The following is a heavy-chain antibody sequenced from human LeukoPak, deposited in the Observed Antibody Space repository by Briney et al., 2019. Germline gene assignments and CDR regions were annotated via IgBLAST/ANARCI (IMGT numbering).Heavy chain of an antibody. D-gene: IGHD2-8*01. CDR3: AAGEPYAY. CDR1: GFTFTTYG. Sequence: GGSLRLSCAASGFTFTTYGMHWVRQAPGKGLEWVAIICYDGSNKYYADSVKGRFTISRDNSKNTLYLQMNSLRAEDTAVYYCAAGEPYAYWGQGTLVTVSS. J-gene: IGHJ4*02. CDR2: ICYDGSNK. V-gene: IGHV3-33*01.